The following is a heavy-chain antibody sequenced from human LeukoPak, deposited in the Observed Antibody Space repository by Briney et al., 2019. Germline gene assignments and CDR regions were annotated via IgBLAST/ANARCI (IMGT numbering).Heavy chain of an antibody. D-gene: IGHD6-19*01. V-gene: IGHV3-7*01. Sequence: PGGSLRLSCAASGFAFSSYWMNWVRQAPGKGLEWVANINQAGSDKYYMDSVKGRFTISRGNAENSLYLQMNSLRAEDTAVYYCARGVFATGWYPDNFDYWGQGNLVTVST. CDR2: INQAGSDK. CDR3: ARGVFATGWYPDNFDY. J-gene: IGHJ4*02. CDR1: GFAFSSYW.